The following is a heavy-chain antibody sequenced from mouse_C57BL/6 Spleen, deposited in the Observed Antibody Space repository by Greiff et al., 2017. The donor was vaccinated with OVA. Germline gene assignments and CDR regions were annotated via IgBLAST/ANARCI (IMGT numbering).Heavy chain of an antibody. D-gene: IGHD3-3*01. J-gene: IGHJ2*01. CDR3: TTRWDRDYFDY. Sequence: VQLQQSAAELVRPGASVKLSCTASGFNIKDDYMHWVKQSPEQGLEWIGWIDPENGDTEYASKFQGKATITADTTSNTAYLQLSSLTSEDTAVYYCTTRWDRDYFDYWGKGATLTVS. V-gene: IGHV14-4*01. CDR2: IDPENGDT. CDR1: GFNIKDDY.